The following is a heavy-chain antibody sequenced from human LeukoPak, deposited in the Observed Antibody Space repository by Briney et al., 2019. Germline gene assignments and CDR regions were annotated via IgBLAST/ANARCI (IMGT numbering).Heavy chain of an antibody. V-gene: IGHV1-2*02. CDR1: GYTFTGYF. CDR3: ARGFGRRVGPY. CDR2: IKPNSGGT. J-gene: IGHJ4*02. D-gene: IGHD3/OR15-3a*01. Sequence: GASVKVSCKASGYTFTGYFMHRVRQGPGRGREWMRCIKPNSGGTNYAQKIQGSITMTRDTSISTAYRELSRLRYDDTAVYYCARGFGRRVGPYWGQGTLVTVAS.